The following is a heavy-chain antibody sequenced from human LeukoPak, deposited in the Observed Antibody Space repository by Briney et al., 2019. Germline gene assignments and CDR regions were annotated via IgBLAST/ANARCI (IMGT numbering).Heavy chain of an antibody. Sequence: ASVKVSCKASGYTFTGYYMYWVRQAPGQGLEWMGWINPNSGGTNYAQKFQDRVTLTRDTSISTAYMELSRLRSDDTAVYYCARGLGLVVPAPLHYYYYMDVWGKGTTVTVSS. CDR3: ARGLGLVVPAPLHYYYYMDV. V-gene: IGHV1-2*02. CDR2: INPNSGGT. J-gene: IGHJ6*03. D-gene: IGHD2-2*01. CDR1: GYTFTGYY.